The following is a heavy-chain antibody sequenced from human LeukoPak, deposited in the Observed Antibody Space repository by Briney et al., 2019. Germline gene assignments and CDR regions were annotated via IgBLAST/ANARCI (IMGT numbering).Heavy chain of an antibody. Sequence: GGPLRLSCAASGFTFSSYAMSWLRPAPGKSLEWVSGISGSGGSTYYAVPVKGRFTISRDNSKNTLYLQMNSLRAEDTAVYYCAKDGNRYCSGGSCYPVDYWGQGTLVTVSS. CDR1: GFTFSSYA. CDR3: AKDGNRYCSGGSCYPVDY. D-gene: IGHD2-15*01. J-gene: IGHJ4*02. CDR2: ISGSGGST. V-gene: IGHV3-23*01.